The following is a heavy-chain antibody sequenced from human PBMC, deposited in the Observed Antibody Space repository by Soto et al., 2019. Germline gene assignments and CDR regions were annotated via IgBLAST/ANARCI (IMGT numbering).Heavy chain of an antibody. V-gene: IGHV1-8*01. Sequence: GASVKVSCKASGYTFTSYDINWVRQATGQGLEWMGWMNPNSGNTGYAQKFQGRVTMTRNTSISTAYMVLSSLRSEDTAVYYCARGPLLWFGELLPWFDPWGQGTLVTVSS. J-gene: IGHJ5*02. CDR2: MNPNSGNT. CDR3: ARGPLLWFGELLPWFDP. D-gene: IGHD3-10*01. CDR1: GYTFTSYD.